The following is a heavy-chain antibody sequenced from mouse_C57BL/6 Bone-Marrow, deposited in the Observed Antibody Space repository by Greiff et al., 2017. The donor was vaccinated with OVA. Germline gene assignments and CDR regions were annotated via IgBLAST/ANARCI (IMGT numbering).Heavy chain of an antibody. Sequence: QVQLKESGAELARPGASVKLSCKASGYTFTSYGISWVKQRTGQGLEWIGEIYPRSGNTYYNEKFKGKATLTADKSSSTAYMELRSLTSEDSAVYFCARPPYYSNPWFAYWGQGTLVTVSA. J-gene: IGHJ3*01. CDR1: GYTFTSYG. CDR3: ARPPYYSNPWFAY. CDR2: IYPRSGNT. V-gene: IGHV1-81*01. D-gene: IGHD2-5*01.